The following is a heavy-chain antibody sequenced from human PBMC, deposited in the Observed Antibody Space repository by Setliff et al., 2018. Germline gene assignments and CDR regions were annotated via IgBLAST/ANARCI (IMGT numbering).Heavy chain of an antibody. J-gene: IGHJ5*02. CDR3: ARYIPSAGCFDP. CDR1: GGSISSYY. Sequence: SETLSLTCTVSGGSISSYYWSWIRQPPGKGLEWIGSIYYTGNTNYNPSLKSRVTISVDTSKKQFSLMLTSVTAADTAVYYCARYIPSAGCFDPWGQGALVTVSS. CDR2: IYYTGNT. V-gene: IGHV4-59*08. D-gene: IGHD2-21*01.